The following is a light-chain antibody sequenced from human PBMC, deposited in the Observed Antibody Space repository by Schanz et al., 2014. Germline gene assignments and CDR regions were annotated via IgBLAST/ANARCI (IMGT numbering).Light chain of an antibody. V-gene: IGKV1-9*01. CDR1: QHIDNY. CDR3: QQANSFPVT. Sequence: IQLTQSPSSLSASVGDRVTITCWASQHIDNYIAWYHQSPGKAPKLLIYAASTLRGDIPSRFSGSGSGTSFTLTISSLQPEDFATYYCQQANSFPVTFGGGTKVEIK. CDR2: AAS. J-gene: IGKJ4*01.